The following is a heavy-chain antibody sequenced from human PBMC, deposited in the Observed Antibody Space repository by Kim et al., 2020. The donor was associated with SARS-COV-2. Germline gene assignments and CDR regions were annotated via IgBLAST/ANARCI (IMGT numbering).Heavy chain of an antibody. CDR2: ISSSSSYI. CDR3: ARSTLNYYGSGSYYYYYYGMDV. J-gene: IGHJ6*02. V-gene: IGHV3-21*01. D-gene: IGHD3-10*01. Sequence: GGSLRLSCAASGFTFSSYSMNWVRQAPGKGLEWVSSISSSSSYIYYADSVKGRFTISRDNAKNSLYLQMNSLRAEDTAVYYCARSTLNYYGSGSYYYYYYGMDVWGQGTTVTVS. CDR1: GFTFSSYS.